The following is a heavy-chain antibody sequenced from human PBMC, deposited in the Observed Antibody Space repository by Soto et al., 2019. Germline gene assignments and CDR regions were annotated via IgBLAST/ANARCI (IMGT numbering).Heavy chain of an antibody. Sequence: QVQLVESGGGVVQPGRSLRLSCAASGFTFSSYGMHWVRQAPGKGLEWVAVIWYDGSNKYYADSVKGRFTISRDNSKNTLYLQMNSLRAEDTAVYYCARDGIAAAGTGDFDYWAREPWSPSPQ. J-gene: IGHJ4*02. D-gene: IGHD6-13*01. CDR3: ARDGIAAAGTGDFDY. V-gene: IGHV3-33*01. CDR1: GFTFSSYG. CDR2: IWYDGSNK.